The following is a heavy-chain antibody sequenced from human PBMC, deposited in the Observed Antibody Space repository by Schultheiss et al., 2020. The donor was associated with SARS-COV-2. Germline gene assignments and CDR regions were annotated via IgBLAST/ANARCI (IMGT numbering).Heavy chain of an antibody. Sequence: GESLKIPCAASGFTFSSYAMSWVRQAPGKGLEWVSAISGSGGSTYYADSVKGRFTISRDNSKNTLYLQMNSLRAEDTAVYYCARKGRDGYNYFDYWGQGTLVTVSS. CDR3: ARKGRDGYNYFDY. V-gene: IGHV3-23*01. CDR2: ISGSGGST. D-gene: IGHD5-24*01. CDR1: GFTFSSYA. J-gene: IGHJ4*02.